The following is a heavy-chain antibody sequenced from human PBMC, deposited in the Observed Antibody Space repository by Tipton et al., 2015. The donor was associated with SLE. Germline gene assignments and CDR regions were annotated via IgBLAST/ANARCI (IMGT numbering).Heavy chain of an antibody. CDR3: ARETAASHLPDF. J-gene: IGHJ4*02. CDR2: IYDGGST. D-gene: IGHD6-13*01. V-gene: IGHV4-38-2*02. Sequence: TLSLTCAVSGYSISSGYYWGWIRQPPGKGLEWIGSIYDGGSTYYNPSLKRRVTISVDTSKNQFSLKLKSVTAADTAVYYCARETAASHLPDFWGQGTLVTVSS. CDR1: GYSISSGYY.